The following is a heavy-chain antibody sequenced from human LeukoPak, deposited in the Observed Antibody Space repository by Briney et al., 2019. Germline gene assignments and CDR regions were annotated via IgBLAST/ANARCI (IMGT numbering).Heavy chain of an antibody. CDR2: IYYSGST. Sequence: PSQTLSLTCTVSGGSISSGDYYWSWIRQPPGKGLEWIGYIYYSGSTYYNPSLKSRVTISVDTPKNQFSLKLSSVTAADTAVYCCASGYYDFWSGYSYYCDYWGQGTLVTVSS. CDR1: GGSISSGDYY. CDR3: ASGYYDFWSGYSYYCDY. J-gene: IGHJ4*02. V-gene: IGHV4-30-4*01. D-gene: IGHD3-3*01.